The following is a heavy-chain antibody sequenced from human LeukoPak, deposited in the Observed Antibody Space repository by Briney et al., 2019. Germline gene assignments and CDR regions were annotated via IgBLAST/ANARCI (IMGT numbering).Heavy chain of an antibody. D-gene: IGHD1-26*01. CDR1: GFTFKNFV. CDR2: ISGNTGAT. Sequence: GGSLRLSCAASGFTFKNFVMTWVRQAPGQGLDWVSAISGNTGATYYADSVKGRFTISRDNSKNTLYLQMNSLRAEDTAVYYCARESRLRRENYYYGLDVWGQGTTVTVSS. CDR3: ARESRLRRENYYYGLDV. V-gene: IGHV3-23*01. J-gene: IGHJ6*02.